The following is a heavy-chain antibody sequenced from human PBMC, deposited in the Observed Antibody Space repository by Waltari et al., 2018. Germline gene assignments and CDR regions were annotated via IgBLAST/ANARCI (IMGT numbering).Heavy chain of an antibody. V-gene: IGHV1-69*13. D-gene: IGHD6-13*01. CDR1: GGTFISYA. CDR2: IIPIFGTA. J-gene: IGHJ6*02. Sequence: QVQLVQSGAEVKKPGSSVKVSCKASGGTFISYAISWVRQAPGQGLEWMGGIIPIFGTANYAQKFQGRVTITADESTSTAYMELSSLRSEDTAVYYCARDSSSWPTPYYYYGMDVWGQGTTVTVSS. CDR3: ARDSSSWPTPYYYYGMDV.